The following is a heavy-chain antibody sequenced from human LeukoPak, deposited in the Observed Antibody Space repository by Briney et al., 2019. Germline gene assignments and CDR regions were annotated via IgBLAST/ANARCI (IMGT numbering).Heavy chain of an antibody. CDR1: GGSIGRHY. CDR3: TRADGSGSFYFYYYMDV. V-gene: IGHV4-59*11. Sequence: SETLSLTCIISGGSIGRHYWSWIRQPPGKGLEWIGYISFTGSTKYNPSLESRVTISFDTSKNQFALKLNSVTAADTAVYYCTRADGSGSFYFYYYMDVWGKGTTVTVSS. CDR2: ISFTGST. D-gene: IGHD3-10*01. J-gene: IGHJ6*03.